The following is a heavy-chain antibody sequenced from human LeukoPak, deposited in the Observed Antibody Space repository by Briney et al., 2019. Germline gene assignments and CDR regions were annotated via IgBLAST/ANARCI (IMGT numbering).Heavy chain of an antibody. J-gene: IGHJ4*02. CDR3: VRHEGSISGWPFDY. D-gene: IGHD6-19*01. Sequence: GESLKISCKGSGYSFSNYWIGWVRQMPGKGLEWMGIVYPGDSETRYSPSFQGQVTISADKSISTVYLQWSSLKASDTAMYYCVRHEGSISGWPFDYWGQGTLVTVSS. V-gene: IGHV5-51*01. CDR1: GYSFSNYW. CDR2: VYPGDSET.